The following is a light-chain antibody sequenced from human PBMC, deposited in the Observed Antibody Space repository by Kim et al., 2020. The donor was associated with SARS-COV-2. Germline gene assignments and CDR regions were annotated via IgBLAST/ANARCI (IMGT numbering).Light chain of an antibody. Sequence: DIQMTQSPSSLSASVGDRVTLTCRASQSISSYLNWYQQKPGKAPKLLIYAASTLHSGVPSRFSGSGSGTDFTLTISSLQPEDFATYYCQLSYSSPNTFGQGTKLEI. V-gene: IGKV1-39*01. J-gene: IGKJ2*01. CDR3: QLSYSSPNT. CDR2: AAS. CDR1: QSISSY.